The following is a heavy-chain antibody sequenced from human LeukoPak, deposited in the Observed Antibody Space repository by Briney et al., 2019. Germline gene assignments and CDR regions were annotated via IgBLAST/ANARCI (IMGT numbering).Heavy chain of an antibody. J-gene: IGHJ6*03. CDR2: IKQDGSEK. CDR1: GFTFSSYW. V-gene: IGHV3-7*01. Sequence: GGSLRLSCAASGFTFSSYWMSWVRQAPGKGLEWVANIKQDGSEKYYVDSVKGRFTISRDNAKNSLYLQMNSLRAEDTAVYYCAAGSSGYYGYMDVWGKGTTVTVSS. CDR3: AAGSSGYYGYMDV. D-gene: IGHD3-22*01.